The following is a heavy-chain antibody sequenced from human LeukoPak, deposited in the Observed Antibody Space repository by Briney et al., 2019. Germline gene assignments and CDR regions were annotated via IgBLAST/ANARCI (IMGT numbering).Heavy chain of an antibody. D-gene: IGHD6-19*01. J-gene: IGHJ5*02. CDR2: ISSSSSYI. CDR1: GFTFSSYS. V-gene: IGHV3-21*01. CDR3: ASTGELAVAGQTLNWFDP. Sequence: KSGGSLRLSCAASGFTFSSYSMNWVRQAPGKGLEWVSSISSSSSYIYYADSVKGRFTISRDNAKNSLYLQMNSLRAEDTAVYYCASTGELAVAGQTLNWFDPWGLGTLVTVSS.